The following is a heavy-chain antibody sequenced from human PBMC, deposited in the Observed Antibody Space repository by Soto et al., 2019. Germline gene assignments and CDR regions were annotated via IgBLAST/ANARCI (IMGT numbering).Heavy chain of an antibody. J-gene: IGHJ6*03. CDR3: ARGRCSGGSCYSLLDYYYYYMDV. CDR2: IYYSGST. CDR1: GGSISSGGYY. D-gene: IGHD2-15*01. V-gene: IGHV4-31*03. Sequence: QVQLKESGPGLVKPSQTLSLTCTVSGGSISSGGYYWSWIRQHPGKGLEWIGYIYYSGSTYYNPSLKSRVTISVDTSKNQFSLKLSSVTAADTAVYYCARGRCSGGSCYSLLDYYYYYMDVWGKGTTVTVSS.